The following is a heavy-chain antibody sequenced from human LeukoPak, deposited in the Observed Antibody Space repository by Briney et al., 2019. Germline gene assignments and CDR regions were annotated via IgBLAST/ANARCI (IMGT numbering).Heavy chain of an antibody. J-gene: IGHJ5*02. CDR1: GYTFTGYY. Sequence: GASVKVSCKASGYTFTGYYMHWVRQAPGQGLEWMGWINPNSGGTNYAQKLQGRVTMTTDTSTSTAYMELRSLRSDDTAVYYCARGGLRPNWFDPWGQGTLVTVSS. CDR3: ARGGLRPNWFDP. V-gene: IGHV1-2*02. D-gene: IGHD5-18*01. CDR2: INPNSGGT.